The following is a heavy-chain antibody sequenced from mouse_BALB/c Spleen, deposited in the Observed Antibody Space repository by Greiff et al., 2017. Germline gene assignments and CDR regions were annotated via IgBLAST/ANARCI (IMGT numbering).Heavy chain of an antibody. Sequence: LQQPGSELVRPGASVKLSCKASGYTFTSYWMHWVKQRPGQGLEWIGNIYPGSGSTNYDEKFKSKATLTVDTSSSTAYMQLSSLTSEDSAVYYCTSSYGYDGGAWFAYWGQGTLVTVSA. V-gene: IGHV1S22*01. CDR1: GYTFTSYW. CDR2: IYPGSGST. J-gene: IGHJ3*01. CDR3: TSSYGYDGGAWFAY. D-gene: IGHD2-2*01.